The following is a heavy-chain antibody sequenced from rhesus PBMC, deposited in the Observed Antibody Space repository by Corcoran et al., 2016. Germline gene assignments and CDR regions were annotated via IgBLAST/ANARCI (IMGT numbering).Heavy chain of an antibody. CDR1: GFIFSNYD. CDR3: AKDLGVAAGRLGY. J-gene: IGHJ4*01. V-gene: IGHV3S5*01. Sequence: EVQLVESGGGLVQPGGSLRLSCAASGFIFSNYDMGWVRQAPGVGLEWVSPITNGGAGTYYADSLKCRFTISRDNSQNTLSLQMNSLRTEDTAVYYCAKDLGVAAGRLGYWGQGVLVTVSS. D-gene: IGHD6S26*01. CDR2: ITNGGAGT.